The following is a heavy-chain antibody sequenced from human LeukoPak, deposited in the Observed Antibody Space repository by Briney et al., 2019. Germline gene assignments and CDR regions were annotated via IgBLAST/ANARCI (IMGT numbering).Heavy chain of an antibody. CDR1: GGSISSSNW. J-gene: IGHJ6*02. D-gene: IGHD6-13*01. Sequence: PASGTLSLTCAVSGGSISSSNWWGWVRQPPGKGLEWVAVISYDGSNKYYADSVKGRFTISRDNSKNTLYLQMNSLRAEDTAVYYCARDLSSSWYSQYYYHYYGMDVWGQGTTVTVSS. CDR3: ARDLSSSWYSQYYYHYYGMDV. V-gene: IGHV3-30-3*01. CDR2: ISYDGSNK.